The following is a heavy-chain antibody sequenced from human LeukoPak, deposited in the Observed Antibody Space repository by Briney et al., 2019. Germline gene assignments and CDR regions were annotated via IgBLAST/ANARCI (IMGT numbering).Heavy chain of an antibody. CDR3: AKADYGGNSALVY. Sequence: GGSQRLSCAASGFTFSSYAMSWVRQAPGKGLEWVAVISYDGSNKYYADSVKGRFTISRDNSKNTLYLQMNSLRAEDTAVYYCAKADYGGNSALVYWGQGTLVTVSS. CDR2: ISYDGSNK. CDR1: GFTFSSYA. J-gene: IGHJ4*02. D-gene: IGHD4-23*01. V-gene: IGHV3-30*18.